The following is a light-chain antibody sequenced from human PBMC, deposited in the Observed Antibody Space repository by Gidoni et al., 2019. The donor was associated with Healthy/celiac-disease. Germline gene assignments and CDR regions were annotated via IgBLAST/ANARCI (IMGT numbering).Light chain of an antibody. V-gene: IGKV3-20*01. CDR1: QSVSSSY. Sequence: EIVLTQSPGTLSLSPGKRATLSCRASQSVSSSYLAWYQQKPGQAPRLLIYGASSRATGIPDRFSGSGSGTDFTLTISRLEPEDFAVYYCPQYGSPGTFGQGTKMEIK. J-gene: IGKJ1*01. CDR3: PQYGSPGT. CDR2: GAS.